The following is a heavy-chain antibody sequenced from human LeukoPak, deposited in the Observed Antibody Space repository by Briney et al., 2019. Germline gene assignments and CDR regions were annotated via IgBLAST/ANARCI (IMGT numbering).Heavy chain of an antibody. CDR1: GFTVSSNY. D-gene: IGHD6-13*01. CDR3: AKDRSSSWYLDY. V-gene: IGHV3-23*01. Sequence: PGGSLRLSCAASGFTVSSNYMSWVRQAPGKGLEWVSAISGSGGSTYYADSVKGRFTISRDNSKNTLYLQMNSLRAEDTAVYYCAKDRSSSWYLDYWGQGTLVTVSS. CDR2: ISGSGGST. J-gene: IGHJ4*02.